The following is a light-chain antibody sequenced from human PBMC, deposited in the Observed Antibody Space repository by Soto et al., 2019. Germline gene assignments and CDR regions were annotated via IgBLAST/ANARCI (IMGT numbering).Light chain of an antibody. J-gene: IGKJ5*01. CDR1: QSVSRN. CDR2: GAS. V-gene: IGKV3-20*01. CDR3: QQYGSSEII. Sequence: EIVLTQSPATLSSFPCDRATVSCRASQSVSRNLAWYKQKPGQAPRLLSYGASSRATGIPDRFSGSVSGTEFTLTITRLEPEDFAVFYCQQYGSSEIIFGQGTRLEIK.